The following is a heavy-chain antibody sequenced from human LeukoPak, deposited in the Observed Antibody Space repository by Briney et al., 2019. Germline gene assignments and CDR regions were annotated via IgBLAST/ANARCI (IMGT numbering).Heavy chain of an antibody. CDR2: INHSGST. J-gene: IGHJ4*02. CDR1: GGSFSGYY. CDR3: ARVPRGVPAAPSFDY. D-gene: IGHD2-2*01. V-gene: IGHV4-34*01. Sequence: KPSEALSLTCAVYGGSFSGYYWSWIRQPPGKGLEWIGEINHSGSTNYNPSLKSRVTISVDTSKNQFSLKLSSVTAADTAVYYCARVPRGVPAAPSFDYWGQGTLVTVSS.